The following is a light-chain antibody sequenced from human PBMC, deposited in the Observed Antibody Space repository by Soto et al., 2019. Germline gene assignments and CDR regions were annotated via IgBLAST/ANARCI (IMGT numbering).Light chain of an antibody. CDR1: SSDVGSYNL. CDR3: CSYAARSTLYA. J-gene: IGLJ1*01. CDR2: EGS. V-gene: IGLV2-23*01. Sequence: LRQHASMAGSQEQPGTISYTETSSDVGSYNLVSWYQQHPDKAPKLMIYEGSKRPSGVPNRFSGSKSGNTASLTISGLQAEDEADYYGCSYAARSTLYASGTGTKVLVL.